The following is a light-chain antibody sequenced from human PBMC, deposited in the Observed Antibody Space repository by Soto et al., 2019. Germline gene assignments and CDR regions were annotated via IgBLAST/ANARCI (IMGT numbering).Light chain of an antibody. CDR3: GTWDSSLTTFV. Sequence: QSVLTQPPSVSAAPGQTVTISCSGSSSDIGRNYVSWYKHLPRTAPKLLIYENYKRPSGIPGRFSGSKSGTSATLGITGLQTGDEADYYCGTWDSSLTTFVFGTGTKVTVL. J-gene: IGLJ1*01. V-gene: IGLV1-51*02. CDR1: SSDIGRNY. CDR2: ENY.